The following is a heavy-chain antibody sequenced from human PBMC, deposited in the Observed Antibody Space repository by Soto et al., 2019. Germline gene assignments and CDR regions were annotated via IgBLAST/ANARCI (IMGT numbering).Heavy chain of an antibody. CDR1: GGSISSYY. CDR2: IYTSGST. V-gene: IGHV4-4*07. J-gene: IGHJ5*02. Sequence: PSETLSLTCTVSGGSISSYYWSWIRQPAGKGLEWIGRIYTSGSTNYNPSLKSRVTMSVDTSKNQFSLKLSSVTAADTAVYYCARGSYGSGSYYNDLWGQGTLVTVSS. D-gene: IGHD3-10*01. CDR3: ARGSYGSGSYYNDL.